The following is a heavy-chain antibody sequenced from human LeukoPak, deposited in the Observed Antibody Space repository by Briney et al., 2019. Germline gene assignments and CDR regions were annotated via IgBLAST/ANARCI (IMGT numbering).Heavy chain of an antibody. CDR3: ARHFRRESPWIQLWSSNFDY. Sequence: SETLSLTCTVSGGSISSGDYYWSWIRQPPGKGLEWIGYIYYSGSTYYNPSLKSRVTISVDTSKNQFSLKLSSVTAADTAVYYCARHFRRESPWIQLWSSNFDYWGQGTLVTVSS. CDR1: GGSISSGDYY. D-gene: IGHD5-18*01. J-gene: IGHJ4*02. CDR2: IYYSGST. V-gene: IGHV4-30-4*08.